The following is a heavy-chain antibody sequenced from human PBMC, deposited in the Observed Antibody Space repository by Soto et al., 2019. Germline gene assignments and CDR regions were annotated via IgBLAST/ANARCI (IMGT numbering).Heavy chain of an antibody. D-gene: IGHD1-26*01. Sequence: EVQLVESGGGLVKPGGSLRLSCAASGFTFSNAWMSWVRQAPGKGLEWVGRIKSKTDGGTTDYAAPVKGRFTISRDDSKNTLYLQMNSLKTEDTAVYYCTTDGYYVLLYYYYMDVWGKGTTVTVSS. V-gene: IGHV3-15*01. CDR2: IKSKTDGGTT. CDR3: TTDGYYVLLYYYYMDV. CDR1: GFTFSNAW. J-gene: IGHJ6*03.